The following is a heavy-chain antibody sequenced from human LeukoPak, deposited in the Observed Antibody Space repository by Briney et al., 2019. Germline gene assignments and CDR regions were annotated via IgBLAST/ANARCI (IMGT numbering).Heavy chain of an antibody. D-gene: IGHD5-12*01. CDR3: ARHGYGLSLDY. CDR2: IFPGDSDR. Sequence: KRGESLKISCKGSGYRFTEYWIGWVRQMPGKGLEWMGIIFPGDSDRKYSPSFEGQVTISVDKSISAAYLQWDSLKASDSAIYYCARHGYGLSLDYWGQGTPVTVSS. CDR1: GYRFTEYW. J-gene: IGHJ4*02. V-gene: IGHV5-51*01.